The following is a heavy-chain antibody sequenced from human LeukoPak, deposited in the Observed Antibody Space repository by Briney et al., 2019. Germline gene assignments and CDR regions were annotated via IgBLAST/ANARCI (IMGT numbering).Heavy chain of an antibody. CDR1: GGSISSYY. D-gene: IGHD3-10*01. CDR2: IYYSGST. J-gene: IGHJ6*02. Sequence: SETLSLTCTVSGGSISSYYWSWIRQPPGKGLEWIGYIYYSGSTNYSPSLKSRVTISVDTSKNQFSLKLSSVTAADTAVYYCARGSALLWFGELAYYYYGMDVWGQGTTVTVSS. CDR3: ARGSALLWFGELAYYYYGMDV. V-gene: IGHV4-59*08.